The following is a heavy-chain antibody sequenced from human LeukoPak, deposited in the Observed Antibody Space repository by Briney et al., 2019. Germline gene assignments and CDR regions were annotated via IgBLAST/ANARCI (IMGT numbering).Heavy chain of an antibody. CDR1: GGSISSGDYY. CDR2: IYYSGST. Sequence: SETLSLTCTVSGGSISSGDYYWSWIRQPPGKGLEWIGYIYYSGSTYYNPSLKSRVTISVDTSKNQFSLKLSSVTAADTAVHYCARVRGNYYYGMDVWGQGTTVTVSS. J-gene: IGHJ6*02. CDR3: ARVRGNYYYGMDV. V-gene: IGHV4-30-4*01.